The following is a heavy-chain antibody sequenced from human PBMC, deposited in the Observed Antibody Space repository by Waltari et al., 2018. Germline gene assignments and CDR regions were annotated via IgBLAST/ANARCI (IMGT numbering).Heavy chain of an antibody. V-gene: IGHV3-21*01. CDR3: ATLAAAGPFDY. J-gene: IGHJ4*02. CDR2: ISSSSSYI. Sequence: EVQLVESGGGLVKPGGSLRLSCAASGFTFSSYSMNWVRQAPGKGLECVSSISSSSSYIYYADSVKGRFTISRDNAKNSLYLQMNSLRAEDTAVYYCATLAAAGPFDYWGQGTLVTVSS. D-gene: IGHD6-13*01. CDR1: GFTFSSYS.